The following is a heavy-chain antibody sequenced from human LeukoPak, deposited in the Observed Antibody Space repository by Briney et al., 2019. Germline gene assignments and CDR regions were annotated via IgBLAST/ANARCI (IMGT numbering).Heavy chain of an antibody. CDR3: ARIAAAGDFDY. Sequence: GGSLRLSCAASGFTLSSYWMTWVRQAPGRGLEWVANINQDGSENHYADSVKGRFTISRDSAKNSLFLQMNSLRDEDTAVYYCARIAAAGDFDYWGQGTLVTVSS. J-gene: IGHJ4*02. CDR1: GFTLSSYW. V-gene: IGHV3-7*02. D-gene: IGHD6-13*01. CDR2: INQDGSEN.